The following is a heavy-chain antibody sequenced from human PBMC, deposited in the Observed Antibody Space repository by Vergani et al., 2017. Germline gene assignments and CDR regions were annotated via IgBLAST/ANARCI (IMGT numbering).Heavy chain of an antibody. Sequence: EVMLVQSGAEVKKPGESLKISCKYSESSFISNEIAWVLQMSGKGLQWMGNINPIDSKIAYSPSFQGQAIMSLDKSITTASLQWRSLKASDTAIYYCTRHVPCGDGACLHFDHWGQGTQVTVSS. CDR2: INPIDSKI. J-gene: IGHJ4*02. CDR3: TRHVPCGDGACLHFDH. V-gene: IGHV5-51*01. D-gene: IGHD2-21*01. CDR1: ESSFISNE.